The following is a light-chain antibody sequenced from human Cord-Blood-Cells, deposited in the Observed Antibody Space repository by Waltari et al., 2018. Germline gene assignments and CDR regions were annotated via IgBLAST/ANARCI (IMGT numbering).Light chain of an antibody. Sequence: EIVLTQSPGTLSLSPGDRATLSCRASQSVSSSYLAWYQQKPGQAPRLLIYGASSRATGIPDRCSGSGSGTDFTLTISRLEPEDFAVYYCQQYGSSRTFGQGTKVEIK. CDR2: GAS. V-gene: IGKV3-20*01. CDR3: QQYGSSRT. J-gene: IGKJ1*01. CDR1: QSVSSSY.